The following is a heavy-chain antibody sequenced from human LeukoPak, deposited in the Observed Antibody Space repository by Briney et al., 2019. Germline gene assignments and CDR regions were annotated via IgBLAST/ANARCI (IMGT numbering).Heavy chain of an antibody. Sequence: GGSLRLSCAASGFTFGSYAMSWVRQAPGKGLEWVSAISGSGGSTYYADSVKGRFTISRDNSKNTLYLQMNSPRAEDTAVYYCAKDLVSQRGVGSSEKVDYWGQGTLVTVSS. D-gene: IGHD3-10*01. V-gene: IGHV3-23*01. CDR1: GFTFGSYA. CDR3: AKDLVSQRGVGSSEKVDY. J-gene: IGHJ4*02. CDR2: ISGSGGST.